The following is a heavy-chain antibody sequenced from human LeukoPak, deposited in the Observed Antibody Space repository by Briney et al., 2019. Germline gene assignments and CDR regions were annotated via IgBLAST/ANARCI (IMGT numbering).Heavy chain of an antibody. CDR3: ARAGVRFGEPFGP. CDR2: INPNSGGT. D-gene: IGHD3-10*01. CDR1: GYTFTGYY. V-gene: IGHV1-2*04. J-gene: IGHJ5*02. Sequence: ASVKVTCKASGYTFTGYYMHWVRQAPGQGLEWMGWINPNSGGTNYAQKFQGWVTMTRDTSISTAYMELSRLRSDDTAVYYCARAGVRFGEPFGPWGQGTLVTVSS.